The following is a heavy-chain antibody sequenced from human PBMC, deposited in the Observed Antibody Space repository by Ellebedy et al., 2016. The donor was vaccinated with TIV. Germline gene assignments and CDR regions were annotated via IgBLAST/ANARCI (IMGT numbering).Heavy chain of an antibody. J-gene: IGHJ5*02. Sequence: GESLKIPCAVPGFILSDHDMDWVSQDPGKGLEWVGRTRNKPKNYTTEYAASVKGRITISRDDSKNALYLQMNSMKIKDTAVYYCTGWRSGDPAWGQGTLVTVSS. D-gene: IGHD4-17*01. CDR2: TRNKPKNYTT. CDR1: GFILSDHD. CDR3: TGWRSGDPA. V-gene: IGHV3-72*01.